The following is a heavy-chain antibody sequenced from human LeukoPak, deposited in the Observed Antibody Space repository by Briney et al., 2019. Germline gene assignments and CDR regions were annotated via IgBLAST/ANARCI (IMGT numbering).Heavy chain of an antibody. D-gene: IGHD2-15*01. CDR2: ISYDGSNK. V-gene: IGHV3-30-3*01. CDR1: GFTFSSYA. Sequence: GGSLRLSCAASGFTFSSYAMHWVRQAPGKGLEWVAVISYDGSNKYYADSVKGRFTISRDNAKKSLYLQMNSLRAEDTAVYYCARGAVLPARCSGGSCYSGAFDIWGQGTMVTVSS. CDR3: ARGAVLPARCSGGSCYSGAFDI. J-gene: IGHJ3*02.